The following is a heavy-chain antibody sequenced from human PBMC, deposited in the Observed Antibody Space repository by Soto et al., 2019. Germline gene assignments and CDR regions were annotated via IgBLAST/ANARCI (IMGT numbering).Heavy chain of an antibody. Sequence: EVQLVESGGGLVQPGGSLRLSCAASGFTFSSYEMNWVRQAPGKGLEWVSYISSSSSYIYYADSVKGRFTISRDNAKNSLYLQMNSLRAEDTAVYYCARDQIDSSGYYYYGMDVWGQGTTVTVSS. D-gene: IGHD6-19*01. CDR1: GFTFSSYE. J-gene: IGHJ6*02. CDR3: ARDQIDSSGYYYYGMDV. CDR2: ISSSSSYI. V-gene: IGHV3-48*03.